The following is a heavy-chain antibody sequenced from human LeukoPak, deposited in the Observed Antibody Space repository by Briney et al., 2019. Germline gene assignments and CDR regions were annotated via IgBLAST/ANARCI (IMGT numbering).Heavy chain of an antibody. D-gene: IGHD3-16*01. Sequence: GGSLRLSCAASGLTFSSYSMNWVRQAPGKGLEWVSYISSSSSSTIYYADSVKGRFTISRDNAKNSLYLQMNSLRAEDTAVYYCARGSLIMITLGGVEAFDIWGQGTMVTVSS. CDR1: GLTFSSYS. V-gene: IGHV3-48*01. CDR2: ISSSSSSTI. CDR3: ARGSLIMITLGGVEAFDI. J-gene: IGHJ3*02.